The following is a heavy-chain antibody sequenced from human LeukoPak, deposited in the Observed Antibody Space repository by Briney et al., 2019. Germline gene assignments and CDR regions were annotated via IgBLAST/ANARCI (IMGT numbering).Heavy chain of an antibody. CDR2: INRAGIES. CDR1: GFTFTDYW. D-gene: IGHD1-26*01. J-gene: IGHJ4*02. Sequence: GGSLRLSCAASGFTFTDYWMTWVRQVPGKGLEWVANINRAGIESYYVDSVKGRFTISRDNAEKSVYLQMDSLRVDDTAVYYCARVGTWELQRVFDNWGQGTLVTVSS. CDR3: ARVGTWELQRVFDN. V-gene: IGHV3-7*01.